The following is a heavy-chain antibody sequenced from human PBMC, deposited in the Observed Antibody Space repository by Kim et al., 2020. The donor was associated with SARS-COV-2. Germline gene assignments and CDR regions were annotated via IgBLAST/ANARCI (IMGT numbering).Heavy chain of an antibody. CDR3: ARDSSGWSRDY. D-gene: IGHD6-19*01. V-gene: IGHV3-21*01. Sequence: IYYADPLKGRFTISRDNGKNSLYLQMNSLSADDTAVYYCARDSSGWSRDYWGQGTLVTVSS. CDR2: I. J-gene: IGHJ4*02.